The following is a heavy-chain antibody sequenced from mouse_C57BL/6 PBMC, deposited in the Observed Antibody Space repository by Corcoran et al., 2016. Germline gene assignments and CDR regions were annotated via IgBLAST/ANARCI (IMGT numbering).Heavy chain of an antibody. V-gene: IGHV3-6*01. J-gene: IGHJ1*03. Sequence: DVQLQESGPGLVKPSQSLSLTCSVTGYSITSGYYWNWIRQFQGNKLEWMGYISYDGSNNYNPSLKNRISITRDTSKNQFFLKLNSVTTEDTATYYCARGRYFDVWGTGTTVTVSS. CDR3: ARGRYFDV. CDR1: GYSITSGYY. CDR2: ISYDGSN.